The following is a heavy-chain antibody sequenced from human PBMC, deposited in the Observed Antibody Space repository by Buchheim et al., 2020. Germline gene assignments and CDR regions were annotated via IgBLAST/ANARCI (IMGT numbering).Heavy chain of an antibody. CDR3: AKGRGYCSGGSCYHFFDY. J-gene: IGHJ4*02. Sequence: QVQLVEYGGGVVQPGRSLRLSCAASGFTFSNYGIHWVRQAPGKGPEWVAVMSYDGSDKYYGDSVRGRFTISSDHSKNTLYLQMDSLRAEDTAVYYCAKGRGYCSGGSCYHFFDYWGRGTL. V-gene: IGHV3-30*18. D-gene: IGHD2-15*01. CDR2: MSYDGSDK. CDR1: GFTFSNYG.